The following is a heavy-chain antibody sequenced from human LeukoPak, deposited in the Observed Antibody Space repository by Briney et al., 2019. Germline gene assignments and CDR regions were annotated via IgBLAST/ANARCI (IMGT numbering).Heavy chain of an antibody. CDR1: GFTFANYN. CDR3: ARDPPPGMDV. V-gene: IGHV3-48*01. J-gene: IGHJ6*02. Sequence: GGSLRLSCAASGFTFANYNFNWFRQAPGKGLEWVSYISSTSSTIYYADSMKGRFTISRDNAKNSLYLQMNSLRAEDTAVYYCARDPPPGMDVWGQGTTVTVSS. CDR2: ISSTSSTI.